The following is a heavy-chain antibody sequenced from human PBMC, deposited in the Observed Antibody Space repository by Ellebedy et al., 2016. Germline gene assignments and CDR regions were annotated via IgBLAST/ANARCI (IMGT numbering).Heavy chain of an antibody. V-gene: IGHV4-39*07. CDR2: IYYTGST. J-gene: IGHJ5*02. CDR1: GGSISSSSYY. CDR3: ARGRGYRTSDNWFDP. D-gene: IGHD6-13*01. Sequence: SETLSLTCIVSGGSISSSSYYWGWIRQPPGKGLEWIGTIYYTGSTYYNLSLKRRVTISVDTSKNQFSLKLSSLTAADTAVYYCARGRGYRTSDNWFDPWGQGTLVTVSS.